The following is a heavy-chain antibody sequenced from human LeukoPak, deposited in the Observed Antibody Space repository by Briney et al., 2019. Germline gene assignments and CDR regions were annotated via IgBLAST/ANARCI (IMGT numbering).Heavy chain of an antibody. J-gene: IGHJ5*02. CDR1: GYSFTSYW. CDR3: ASGPFSSGYYPNWFDP. CDR2: IYPGDSDT. V-gene: IGHV5-51*01. D-gene: IGHD3-3*01. Sequence: HGESLKISCKGSGYSFTSYWIGRVRQMPGKGLEWMGIIYPGDSDTRYSPSFQGQVTISADKSISTAYLQWSSLKASDTAMYYCASGPFSSGYYPNWFDPWGQGTLVTVSS.